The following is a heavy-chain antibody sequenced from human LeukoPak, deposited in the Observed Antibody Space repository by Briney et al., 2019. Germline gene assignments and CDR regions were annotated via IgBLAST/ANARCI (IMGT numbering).Heavy chain of an antibody. CDR1: GGSISSYY. J-gene: IGHJ4*02. CDR3: ARDPGYSSSL. Sequence: PSETLSLTCTVSGGSISSYYWSWIRQPPGKGLEWIGYIYYSGSTNYNPSLKSRVTISVDTSKNQFSLKLSSVTAADTAVYYCARDPGYSSSLWGQGTLVTVSS. CDR2: IYYSGST. D-gene: IGHD6-13*01. V-gene: IGHV4-59*01.